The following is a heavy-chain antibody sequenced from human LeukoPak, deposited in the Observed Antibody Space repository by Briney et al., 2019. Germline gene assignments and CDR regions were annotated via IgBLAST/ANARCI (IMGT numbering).Heavy chain of an antibody. CDR3: AKDNRRHYTSGPNPDSLH. CDR2: IAYDGSNK. D-gene: IGHD6-19*01. V-gene: IGHV3-30*18. J-gene: IGHJ4*02. Sequence: GGSLRLSCGASGFTFSNYGMHWVRQAPGKGLEWVAVIAYDGSNKYYADSVRGRFTFSRDNSKNTLYLQMNSLRVEDTAFYYCAKDNRRHYTSGPNPDSLHWGQGALVTVSS. CDR1: GFTFSNYG.